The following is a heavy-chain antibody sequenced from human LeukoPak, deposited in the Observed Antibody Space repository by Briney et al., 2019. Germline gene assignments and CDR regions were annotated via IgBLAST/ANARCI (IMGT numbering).Heavy chain of an antibody. Sequence: GGTLRLSCAASGFTFSSYGMSWVRQAPGKGLVWVSRINSDGSTTNYADSVKGRFTISRDNAENTLFLQLNSLSDDDTAVHYCARVSPNTVTTLQYFDYWGQGTLVTVSS. CDR1: GFTFSSYG. CDR2: INSDGSTT. V-gene: IGHV3-74*01. J-gene: IGHJ4*02. CDR3: ARVSPNTVTTLQYFDY. D-gene: IGHD4-17*01.